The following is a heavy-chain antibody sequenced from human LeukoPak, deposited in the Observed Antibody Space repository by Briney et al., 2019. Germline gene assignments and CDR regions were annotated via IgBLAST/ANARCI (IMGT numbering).Heavy chain of an antibody. D-gene: IGHD2-15*01. Sequence: GASVKVSCKASGGTFSSYAISWVRQAPGQGLEWMGWISAYNGNTNYAQKLQGRVTMTTDTSTSTAYMELRSLRSDDTAVYYCARGDQAVAATRLDYWGRGTLVTVSS. V-gene: IGHV1-18*01. CDR1: GGTFSSYA. J-gene: IGHJ4*02. CDR3: ARGDQAVAATRLDY. CDR2: ISAYNGNT.